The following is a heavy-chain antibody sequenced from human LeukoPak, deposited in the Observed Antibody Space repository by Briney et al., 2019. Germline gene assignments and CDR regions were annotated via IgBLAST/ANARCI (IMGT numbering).Heavy chain of an antibody. CDR3: AKLSSNWYFDS. V-gene: IGHV4-39*01. J-gene: IGHJ4*02. CDR2: IYYSGRT. CDR1: GGSISSSSYY. D-gene: IGHD1-1*01. Sequence: SETLSLTCTVSGGSISSSSYYWGWIRQPPGKGLEWIGNIYYSGRTYYNPSLKSRVTISVDTSKNQFSLSLSVVAAADTAVYYCAKLSSNWYFDSWGRGTLVTVSS.